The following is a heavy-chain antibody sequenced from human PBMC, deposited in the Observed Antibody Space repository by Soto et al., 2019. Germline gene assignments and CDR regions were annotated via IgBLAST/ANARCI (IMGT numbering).Heavy chain of an antibody. CDR2: IIPIFGTA. J-gene: IGHJ3*02. Sequence: QGQRVQSGAEVKKPGSSVKVSCKASGVTFSSYAISWVRQAPGQGLEWMGGIIPIFGTANYAQKLQGRVTITADESTSTAYMELGSLRSEDTAGDYCASVTLGPNAFDIWGQGTMVTVSS. CDR1: GVTFSSYA. D-gene: IGHD3-16*01. V-gene: IGHV1-69*01. CDR3: ASVTLGPNAFDI.